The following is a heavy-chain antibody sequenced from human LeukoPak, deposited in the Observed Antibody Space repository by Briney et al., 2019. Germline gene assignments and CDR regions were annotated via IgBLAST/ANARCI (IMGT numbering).Heavy chain of an antibody. J-gene: IGHJ4*02. CDR2: IYSGGST. CDR1: GFTVSSNS. CDR3: ARDLSGSYYFDY. V-gene: IGHV3-53*01. Sequence: GGSLRLSCAASGFTVSSNSMSWVRQAPGKGLEWVSVIYSGGSTYYADSVKGRFTISRDNSKNTLYLQMNSLRAEDTAVYYCARDLSGSYYFDYWGQGTLVTVSS. D-gene: IGHD1-26*01.